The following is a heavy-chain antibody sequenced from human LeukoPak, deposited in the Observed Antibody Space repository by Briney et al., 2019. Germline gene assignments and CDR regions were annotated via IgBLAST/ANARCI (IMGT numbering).Heavy chain of an antibody. V-gene: IGHV4-4*07. CDR1: SGSINSYF. CDR3: ARGSGYDPDYYYYYMDV. J-gene: IGHJ6*03. Sequence: SETLSLTCTVSSGSINSYFWSWIRPPAGKGLEWIGRIFTSGSTNYNPSLKSRVTMSVDTSKNQFSLKLTSVTAADTAVYYCARGSGYDPDYYYYYMDVWGKGTTVTVSS. D-gene: IGHD5-12*01. CDR2: IFTSGST.